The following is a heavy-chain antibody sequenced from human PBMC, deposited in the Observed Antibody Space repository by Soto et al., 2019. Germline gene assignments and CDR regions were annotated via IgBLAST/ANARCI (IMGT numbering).Heavy chain of an antibody. CDR3: ARDDLGIDY. D-gene: IGHD3-16*01. Sequence: EVQLVESGGGLIQPGGSLRLSCAASGFTVSSNYMSWVRQAPGKGLEWVSVIYSGGRTYYADSVKVRFTISRDNFNNTLYLQMNSLRAEDTAVYYCARDDLGIDYWGQGTLVTVSS. CDR1: GFTVSSNY. V-gene: IGHV3-53*01. J-gene: IGHJ4*02. CDR2: IYSGGRT.